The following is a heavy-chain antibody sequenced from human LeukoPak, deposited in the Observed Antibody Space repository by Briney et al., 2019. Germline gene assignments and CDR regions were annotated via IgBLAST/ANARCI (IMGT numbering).Heavy chain of an antibody. D-gene: IGHD2-15*01. J-gene: IGHJ4*02. CDR1: GFAFSNYW. Sequence: GGSLRLSCEASGFAFSNYWMTWVRQAPGKGLEWVASIKQDGSVKYYVDSVKGRFTISRDNAKSSLYLQMNSLRAEDTAVYYCAREIGGENSYWGQGTLVTVSS. CDR3: AREIGGENSY. CDR2: IKQDGSVK. V-gene: IGHV3-7*03.